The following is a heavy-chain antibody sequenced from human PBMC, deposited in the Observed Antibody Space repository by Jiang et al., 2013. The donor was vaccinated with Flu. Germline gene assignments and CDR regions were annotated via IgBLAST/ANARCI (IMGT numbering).Heavy chain of an antibody. D-gene: IGHD5-18*01. V-gene: IGHV3-30*18. CDR3: AKSSALGRETVDTAGTEFYYYYAMDV. J-gene: IGHJ6*02. CDR2: ISFDGNNL. CDR1: GFTFGSHG. Sequence: VQLLESGGGVVQPGTSLRVSCVASGFTFGSHGMHWVRQAPGKGLEWAAFISFDGNNLYYADSVKGRFTISRDNSNNILYLQMTGLRADDSALYYCAKSSALGRETVDTAGTEFYYYYAMDVWGQGTTVTVSS.